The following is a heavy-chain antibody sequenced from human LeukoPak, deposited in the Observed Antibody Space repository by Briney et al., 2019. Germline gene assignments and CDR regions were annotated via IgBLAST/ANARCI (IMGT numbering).Heavy chain of an antibody. D-gene: IGHD3-22*01. J-gene: IGHJ4*02. V-gene: IGHV4-39*01. CDR2: IYYSGST. CDR3: ARLRQDYYYDSSGSSSYFDY. CDR1: GGSISGYY. Sequence: PSETLSLTCTVAGGSISGYYWSWIRQPPGKGLEWIGSIYYSGSTYYNPSLKSRFTISVDTSKNQFSLKLSSVTAADTAVYYCARLRQDYYYDSSGSSSYFDYWGQGTLVTVSS.